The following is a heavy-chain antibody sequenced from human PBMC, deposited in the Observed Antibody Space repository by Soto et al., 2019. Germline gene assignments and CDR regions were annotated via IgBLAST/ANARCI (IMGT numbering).Heavy chain of an antibody. D-gene: IGHD6-6*01. CDR2: IYSGGST. V-gene: IGHV3-53*01. J-gene: IGHJ6*02. Sequence: GGSLRLSCAASGFTVSSNYMSWVRQAPGKGLEWVSVIYSGGSTYYADSVKGRFTISRDNSKNTLYLQMNSLRAEDTAVYYCASEYSSSSRTSYYYYGMDVWGQGTTVT. CDR1: GFTVSSNY. CDR3: ASEYSSSSRTSYYYYGMDV.